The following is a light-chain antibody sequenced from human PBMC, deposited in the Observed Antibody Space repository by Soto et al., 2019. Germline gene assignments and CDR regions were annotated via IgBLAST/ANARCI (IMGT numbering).Light chain of an antibody. CDR2: AAS. V-gene: IGKV1-8*01. J-gene: IGKJ4*01. Sequence: AIPMTQSPSALSASPGYRVATPGRANQGISSYLDWYQQKPGKAPKLLIYAASTLHSGVPSRFSGSGSGTDFTLTISSLQAEDFATYYCQQYYSYPRTFGGGTKVDTK. CDR1: QGISSY. CDR3: QQYYSYPRT.